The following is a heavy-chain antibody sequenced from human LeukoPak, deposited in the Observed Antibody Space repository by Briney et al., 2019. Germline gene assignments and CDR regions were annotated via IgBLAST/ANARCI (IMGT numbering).Heavy chain of an antibody. CDR2: ISGSGGST. CDR1: GFTFSSYG. D-gene: IGHD5-18*01. J-gene: IGHJ4*02. CDR3: ARVDSYGFDY. Sequence: QSGGSLRLSCAASGFTFSSYGMSWVRQAPGKGLEWVSAISGSGGSTYYADSVKGRFTISRDNSKNTLYLQMNSLRAENTAVYYCARVDSYGFDYWGQGTLVTVSS. V-gene: IGHV3-23*01.